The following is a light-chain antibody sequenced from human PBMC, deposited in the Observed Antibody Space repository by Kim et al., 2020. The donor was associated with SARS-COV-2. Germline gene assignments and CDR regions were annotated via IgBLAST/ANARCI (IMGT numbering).Light chain of an antibody. CDR2: GKS. V-gene: IGLV3-19*01. CDR1: SRKRYY. Sequence: VDLVKTVSSRCKGDSRKRYYASWYQQNPGQAPVLIIYGKSNRPSGIPDRFSGSSSGNTASLTITGAQAEDEADYYCNSRDSSGNHPFGTGTKVTVL. CDR3: NSRDSSGNHP. J-gene: IGLJ1*01.